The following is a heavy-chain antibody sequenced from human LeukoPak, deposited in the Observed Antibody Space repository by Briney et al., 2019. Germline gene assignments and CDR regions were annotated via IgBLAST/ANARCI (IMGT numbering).Heavy chain of an antibody. V-gene: IGHV1-58*02. CDR1: GFTFTSSA. CDR2: IVVGSGNT. D-gene: IGHD3-22*01. CDR3: AATGDYDSSGYYDY. J-gene: IGHJ4*02. Sequence: ASVKVSCKASGFTFTSSAMQWVRQARGQRLEWIGWIVVGSGNTNYAQKFQERVTITRDMSTSTAYMELSSLRSEDTAVYYCAATGDYDSSGYYDYGGRGTLVTVSS.